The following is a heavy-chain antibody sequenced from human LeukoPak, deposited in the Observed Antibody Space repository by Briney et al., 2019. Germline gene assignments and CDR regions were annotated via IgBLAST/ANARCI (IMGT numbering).Heavy chain of an antibody. V-gene: IGHV3-23*01. Sequence: PGGSLRLSCAASGFTFSSYAMSWVRQAPGQGLEWVSAISGSGGSTYYADSVKGRFTISRDNSKNTLYLQMNSLRAEDTAVYYCATTIFGVVISLYDTWGSPPRFDYWGQGTLVTVSS. J-gene: IGHJ4*02. CDR2: ISGSGGST. D-gene: IGHD3-3*01. CDR1: GFTFSSYA. CDR3: ATTIFGVVISLYDTWGSPPRFDY.